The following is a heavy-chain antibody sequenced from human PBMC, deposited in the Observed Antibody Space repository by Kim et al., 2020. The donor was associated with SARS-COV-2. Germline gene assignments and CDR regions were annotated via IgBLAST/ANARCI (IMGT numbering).Heavy chain of an antibody. V-gene: IGHV3-30-3*01. J-gene: IGHJ4*02. CDR3: ARSITVIGKTGNFDY. CDR1: GFTFSSYA. CDR2: ITYDGSNK. D-gene: IGHD3-22*01. Sequence: GGSLRLSCAASGFTFSSYAMNWVRQAPGKGLEWVAAITYDGSNKYYADSVKGRFTISRDNSKNTLYLQMNSLRAEDTAVYYCARSITVIGKTGNFDYWGQGTPVTVSS.